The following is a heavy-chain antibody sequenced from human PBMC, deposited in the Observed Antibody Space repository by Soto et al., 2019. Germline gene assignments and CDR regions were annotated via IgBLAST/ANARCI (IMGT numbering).Heavy chain of an antibody. CDR1: GFTFSSYW. J-gene: IGHJ4*02. D-gene: IGHD5-18*01. V-gene: IGHV3-7*05. CDR3: ARDPGYSYGYCSDY. CDR2: IKQDGSEK. Sequence: GGSLRLSCAASGFTFSSYWMSWVRQAPGKGLEWVANIKQDGSEKYYVDSVKGRFTISRDNAKNSLYLQMNSLRAEDTAVYYCARDPGYSYGYCSDYWGQGTLVTVSS.